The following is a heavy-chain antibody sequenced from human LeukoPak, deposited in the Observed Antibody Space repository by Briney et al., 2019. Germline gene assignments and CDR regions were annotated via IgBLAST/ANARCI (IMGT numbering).Heavy chain of an antibody. J-gene: IGHJ6*03. CDR1: GGSFSGYY. Sequence: SETLSLTCGVYGGSFSGYYWSWIRQPPGKGLEWIGEINHSGSTKYNPSLKSRVTISVDTSKNQFSLKLSSVTAADTAVYYCARGPYISSWKDYYYHYMDVWGKGTTVTVSS. CDR3: ARGPYISSWKDYYYHYMDV. V-gene: IGHV4-34*01. D-gene: IGHD6-13*01. CDR2: INHSGST.